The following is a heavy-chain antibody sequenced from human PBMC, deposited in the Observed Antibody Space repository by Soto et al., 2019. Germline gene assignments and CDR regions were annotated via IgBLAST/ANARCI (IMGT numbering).Heavy chain of an antibody. D-gene: IGHD5-18*01. CDR2: IYFNGNT. Sequence: QLQLQESGPGLVKPSETLSLTCTVSGGSISTSSYYWGWFRQPPGKGLEWIGNIYFNGNTYYSQSLKSRVIISVSTSKNQFSLNLSSVTAADTAVYYCAKCGYSFTYLPFDSWGLGTLVAVSS. V-gene: IGHV4-39*01. J-gene: IGHJ4*02. CDR1: GGSISTSSYY. CDR3: AKCGYSFTYLPFDS.